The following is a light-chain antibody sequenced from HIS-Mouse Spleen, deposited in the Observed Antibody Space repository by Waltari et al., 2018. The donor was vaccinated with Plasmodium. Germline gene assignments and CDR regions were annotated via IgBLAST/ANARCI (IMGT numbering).Light chain of an antibody. Sequence: SYELTQPSSVSVSPGQTARITCSGDVLAKTYARWFQQKPGPAPVRVIYKDSERPSGIPERFSGSSSGTTVTLTSSGAQVEDEADYYCYSAADNNRVFGGGTKLTVL. V-gene: IGLV3-27*01. CDR1: VLAKTY. CDR3: YSAADNNRV. CDR2: KDS. J-gene: IGLJ3*02.